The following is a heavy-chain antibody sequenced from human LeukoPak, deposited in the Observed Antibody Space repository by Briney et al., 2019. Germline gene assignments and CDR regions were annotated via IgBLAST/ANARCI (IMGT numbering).Heavy chain of an antibody. Sequence: PSETLSLTCTVSGGSISGNYWSWIRQPPGKGLEWIGNIYSSGITTYNPSLKRRVTISIDTSRNQFSLKLTSVTAADTAVYYCSGVWRTRFDYWGQGTLVTVSS. CDR3: SGVWRTRFDY. J-gene: IGHJ4*02. D-gene: IGHD1/OR15-1a*01. V-gene: IGHV4-59*01. CDR2: IYSSGIT. CDR1: GGSISGNY.